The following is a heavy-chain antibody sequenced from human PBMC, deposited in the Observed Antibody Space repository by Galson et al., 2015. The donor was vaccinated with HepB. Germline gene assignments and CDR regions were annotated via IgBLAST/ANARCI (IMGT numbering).Heavy chain of an antibody. CDR1: GYTFTAYF. Sequence: SVKVSCKASGYTFTAYFMHWVRQAPGQGLEWMGRINPNSGVTRFAQKFQGRVTITADKSTSTAYMELSSLRSEDTAVYYCARGYYDKSGFDYWGQGTLVTVSP. CDR3: ARGYYDKSGFDY. D-gene: IGHD3-22*01. J-gene: IGHJ4*02. CDR2: INPNSGVT. V-gene: IGHV1-2*06.